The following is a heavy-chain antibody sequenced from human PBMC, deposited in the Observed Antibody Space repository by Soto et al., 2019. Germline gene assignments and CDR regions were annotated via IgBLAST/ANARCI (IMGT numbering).Heavy chain of an antibody. CDR2: ISSSSSYT. CDR1: GFTFSDYY. V-gene: IGHV3-11*06. J-gene: IGHJ4*02. Sequence: PGESLSLSCAASGFTFSDYYMSWIRQAPGKGLEWVSYISSSSSYTNYADSVKGRFTISRDNAKNSLYLQMNSLRAEDTAVYYCARASRFNIDYWGQGTLVTVSS. D-gene: IGHD6-13*01. CDR3: ARASRFNIDY.